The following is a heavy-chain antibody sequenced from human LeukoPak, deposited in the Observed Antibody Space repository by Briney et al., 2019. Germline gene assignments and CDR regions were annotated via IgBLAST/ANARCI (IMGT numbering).Heavy chain of an antibody. Sequence: GGSLRLSCAASGFTFSSYWMIWVRQAPGKGLEWVSAISGSGGSTYYADSVKGRFTISRDNSKNTLYLQMNSLRAEDTAVYYCAKHIVVVTAIPAAYFQHWGQGTLVTVSS. J-gene: IGHJ1*01. CDR2: ISGSGGST. CDR1: GFTFSSYW. D-gene: IGHD2-21*02. CDR3: AKHIVVVTAIPAAYFQH. V-gene: IGHV3-23*01.